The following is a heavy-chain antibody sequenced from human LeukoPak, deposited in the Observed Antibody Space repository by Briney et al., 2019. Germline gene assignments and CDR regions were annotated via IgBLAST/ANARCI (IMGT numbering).Heavy chain of an antibody. CDR1: GGSISSSSYY. D-gene: IGHD3-9*01. Sequence: NPSETLSLTCTVSGGSISSSSYYWGWIRQPPGKGLEWIGYIYYSGSTNYNPSLKSRVTISVDTSKNQFSLKLSSVTAADTAVYYCARGDILTAFDYWGQGTLVTVSS. V-gene: IGHV4-61*05. CDR2: IYYSGST. CDR3: ARGDILTAFDY. J-gene: IGHJ4*02.